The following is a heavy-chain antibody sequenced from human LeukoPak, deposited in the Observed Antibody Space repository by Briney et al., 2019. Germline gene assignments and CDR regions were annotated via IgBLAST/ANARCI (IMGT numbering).Heavy chain of an antibody. Sequence: SETLSLTCAVSGYSISSGYYWGWIRQPPGKGLEWIGSIYHSGSTYYHPSLKSRVTISVDTSKNQFSLKLSSVTAADTAVYYCARSPERWLQLLIDYWGQGTLVTVSS. V-gene: IGHV4-38-2*01. CDR2: IYHSGST. D-gene: IGHD5-24*01. J-gene: IGHJ4*02. CDR1: GYSISSGYY. CDR3: ARSPERWLQLLIDY.